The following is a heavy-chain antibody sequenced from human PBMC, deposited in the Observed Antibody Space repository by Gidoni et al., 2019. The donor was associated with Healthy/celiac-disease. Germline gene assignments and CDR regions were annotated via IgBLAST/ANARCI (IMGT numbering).Heavy chain of an antibody. J-gene: IGHJ4*02. CDR3: ARLWGAPSHFDY. Sequence: VQLVESGGGLIQPGGSLRLSCASSGFPVSSNYMSWVRQGPGKGLEWVSGIFSGGSTYYADSVKGRFTISRDNSKNTLYLQMNSLRAEDTAVYYCARLWGAPSHFDYWGQGTLVTVSS. CDR2: IFSGGST. CDR1: GFPVSSNY. D-gene: IGHD1-26*01. V-gene: IGHV3-53*01.